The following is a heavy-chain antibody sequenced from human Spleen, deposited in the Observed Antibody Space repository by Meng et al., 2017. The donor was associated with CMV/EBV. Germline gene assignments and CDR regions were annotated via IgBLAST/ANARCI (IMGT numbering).Heavy chain of an antibody. V-gene: IGHV3-21*01. Sequence: GGSLRLSCAASGFTSSTYSMNWVRQAPGKGLEWVSSIDSTTNYIYYADSLEARFTISRDNARNPLYLQMNSLRAEETAVYYCARAFICGGDCLPYDNPADYGGQGTLVTVSS. CDR2: IDSTTNYI. D-gene: IGHD2-21*01. J-gene: IGHJ4*02. CDR3: ARAFICGGDCLPYDNPADY. CDR1: GFTSSTYS.